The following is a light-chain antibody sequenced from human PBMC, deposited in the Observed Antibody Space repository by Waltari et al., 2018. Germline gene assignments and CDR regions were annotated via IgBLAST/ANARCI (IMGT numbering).Light chain of an antibody. J-gene: IGLJ3*02. CDR3: GAWDDGVKEWV. CDR2: STT. CDR1: IYNCGINT. Sequence: QSVLTQPPSASGTPARWVTIPCSGTIYNCGINTVNWYQHFPGSAPKLLIFSTTQRPSGVPDRFSASKSGTSASLAINGLQAADEADYYCGAWDDGVKEWVFGGGTKLTVL. V-gene: IGLV1-44*01.